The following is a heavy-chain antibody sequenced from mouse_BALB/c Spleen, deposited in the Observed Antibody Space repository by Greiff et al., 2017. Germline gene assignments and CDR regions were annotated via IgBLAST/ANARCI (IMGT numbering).Heavy chain of an antibody. CDR2: IWTGGGT. CDR1: GFSLTSYD. D-gene: IGHD1-1*01. CDR3: VSHYYGSSYDYAMDY. J-gene: IGHJ4*01. V-gene: IGHV2-9-2*01. Sequence: QVQLQQSGPGLVAPSQSLSITCTVSGFSLTSYDISWIRQPPGKGLEWLGVIWTGGGTNYNSAFMSRLSISKDNSKSQVFLKMNSLQTDDTAIYYCVSHYYGSSYDYAMDYWGQGTSVTVSS.